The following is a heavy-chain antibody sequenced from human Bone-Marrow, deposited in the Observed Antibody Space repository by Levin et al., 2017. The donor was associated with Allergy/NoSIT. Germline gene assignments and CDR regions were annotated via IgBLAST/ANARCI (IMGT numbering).Heavy chain of an antibody. Sequence: GESLKISCAASGFTFSHYWMSWVRQTPGKGLEFLGNINQDGSTTNYADSVRGRFIISRDNARNSVSLQMNSLRDEDTAFYYCARDPGSSAFDYWGQGTLVTVSS. CDR1: GFTFSHYW. J-gene: IGHJ4*02. CDR3: ARDPGSSAFDY. CDR2: INQDGSTT. V-gene: IGHV3-7*01. D-gene: IGHD5-12*01.